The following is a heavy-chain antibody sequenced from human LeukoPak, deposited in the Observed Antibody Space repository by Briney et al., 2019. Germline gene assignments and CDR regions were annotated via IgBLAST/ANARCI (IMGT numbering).Heavy chain of an antibody. V-gene: IGHV1-24*01. D-gene: IGHD1-26*01. CDR2: FDPEDGET. J-gene: IGHJ4*02. CDR1: GYTLTELS. CDR3: ARGRGVKWELRGGFDY. Sequence: ASVKVSCKVSGYTLTELSMHWVRQAPGKGLEWMGCFDPEDGETIYAQKFQGRVTMTEDTSTDTAYMELSSLRSEYTAVYYCARGRGVKWELRGGFDYWGQGTLVTVSS.